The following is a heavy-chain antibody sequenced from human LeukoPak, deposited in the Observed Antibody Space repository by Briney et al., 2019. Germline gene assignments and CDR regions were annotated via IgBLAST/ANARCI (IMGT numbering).Heavy chain of an antibody. Sequence: SETLSLTCAVSGYSISSGYYWGWIRQPPGKGLEWIGSIYHSGSTYYNPSLKSRVTISVDTSKNQFSLKLSSVTAADTAVYYCARHANDYVWGSYRPLYAFDIWGQGTMVTVSS. D-gene: IGHD3-16*02. J-gene: IGHJ3*02. CDR2: IYHSGST. CDR3: ARHANDYVWGSYRPLYAFDI. CDR1: GYSISSGYY. V-gene: IGHV4-38-2*01.